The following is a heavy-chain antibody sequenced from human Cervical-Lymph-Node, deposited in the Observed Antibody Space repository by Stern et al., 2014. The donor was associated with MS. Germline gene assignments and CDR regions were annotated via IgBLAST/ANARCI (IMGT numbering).Heavy chain of an antibody. CDR3: AKDYYGSGSYPS. CDR1: GFPFSGYS. CDR2: NDSSSSST. Sequence: EVHLVESGGGLVQPGGSLRLSCAASGFPFSGYSMNWVRQAPGKGLEWIAYNDSSSSSTYYADSVKGRFTISRANANNLLFLQMNSLRVEDTAVYYCAKDYYGSGSYPSWGQGTLVTVSS. V-gene: IGHV3-48*04. D-gene: IGHD3-10*01. J-gene: IGHJ5*02.